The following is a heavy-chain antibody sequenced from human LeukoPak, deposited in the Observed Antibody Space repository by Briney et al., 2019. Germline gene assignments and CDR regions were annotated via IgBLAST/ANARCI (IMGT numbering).Heavy chain of an antibody. CDR2: ISAYNGNT. D-gene: IGHD2-21*01. J-gene: IGHJ4*02. V-gene: IGHV1-18*01. CDR3: ARRIAPEDYFDY. CDR1: GYTFTSYG. Sequence: ASVKVSCKASGYTFTSYGISWVRQAPGQGLEWMGWISAYNGNTNYAQKFQGRVTMTTGTSTSTAYMELRSLRSDDTAMYYCARRIAPEDYFDYWGQGTLVTVSS.